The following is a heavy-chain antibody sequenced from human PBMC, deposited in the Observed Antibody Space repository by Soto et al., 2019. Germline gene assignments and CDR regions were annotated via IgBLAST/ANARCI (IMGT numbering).Heavy chain of an antibody. CDR2: ISAHNGNI. V-gene: IGHV1-18*01. CDR1: GYAFTTYG. CDR3: ARGWAGEY. J-gene: IGHJ4*02. Sequence: QVHLVQSGAEVKKPGASVKVSCKGSGYAFTTYGITWVRQAPGQGLEWMGWISAHNGNINYAQKLQARVPVPREPSPSAAFRQLSSQRSVVTGVYVCARGWAGEYWGQGTEVTVPS. D-gene: IGHD3-16*01.